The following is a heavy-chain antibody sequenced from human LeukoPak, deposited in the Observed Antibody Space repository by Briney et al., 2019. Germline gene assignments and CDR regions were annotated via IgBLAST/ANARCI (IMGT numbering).Heavy chain of an antibody. CDR2: IKQDGSEK. D-gene: IGHD3-10*01. Sequence: GGSLRLSCAASGFTFSSYWMSWVRQAPGKGLEWVANIKQDGSEKYYVDSVKGRFTISRDNAKNSLYLQMNSLRAEDTALYYCAKDSGLMVRGVFDYWGQGTLVTVSS. CDR3: AKDSGLMVRGVFDY. V-gene: IGHV3-7*03. J-gene: IGHJ4*02. CDR1: GFTFSSYW.